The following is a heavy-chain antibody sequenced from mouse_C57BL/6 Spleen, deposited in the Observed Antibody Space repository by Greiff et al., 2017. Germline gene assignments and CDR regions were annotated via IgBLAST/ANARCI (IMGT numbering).Heavy chain of an antibody. Sequence: EVQLQQSGAELVKPGASVKLSCTASGFNFNDYYMHWVKQRTEQGLEWIGRIDPGDGETKYAPKFQGKATITADTSSNTAYLQLSSLPSEDTAVYYGAREVDYDYDEGFAYWGQGTLVTVSA. D-gene: IGHD2-4*01. J-gene: IGHJ3*01. CDR2: IDPGDGET. CDR1: GFNFNDYY. CDR3: AREVDYDYDEGFAY. V-gene: IGHV14-2*01.